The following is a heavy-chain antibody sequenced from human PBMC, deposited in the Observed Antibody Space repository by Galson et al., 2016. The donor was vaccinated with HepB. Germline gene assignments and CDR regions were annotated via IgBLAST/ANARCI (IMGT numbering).Heavy chain of an antibody. J-gene: IGHJ4*02. CDR1: GGSISGSPYY. Sequence: SETLSLTCTVSGGSISGSPYYWGWIRQPPGKGLEWIGSIYYSGSTYYNPSLKSRVTISLDMSKNQFSLNLNSVTAADTAVYYCATDPHFWGQGTLVTVSS. CDR3: ATDPHF. CDR2: IYYSGST. V-gene: IGHV4-39*07.